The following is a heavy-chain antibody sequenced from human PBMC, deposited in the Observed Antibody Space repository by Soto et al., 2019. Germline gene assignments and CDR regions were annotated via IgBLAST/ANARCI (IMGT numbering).Heavy chain of an antibody. D-gene: IGHD2-15*01. CDR2: ISGSGGST. J-gene: IGHJ3*02. V-gene: IGHV3-23*01. CDR1: GFTFSSYA. Sequence: EVQLLESGGGWVQPGGSLRLSCAASGFTFSSYAMSWVRQAPGKGLEWVSAISGSGGSTYYADSVKGRFTISRYNSKNTLYPQMNSLRAEDTAVYYCAKDDIVVVVAATRFFENAFDIWGQGTMVTVSS. CDR3: AKDDIVVVVAATRFFENAFDI.